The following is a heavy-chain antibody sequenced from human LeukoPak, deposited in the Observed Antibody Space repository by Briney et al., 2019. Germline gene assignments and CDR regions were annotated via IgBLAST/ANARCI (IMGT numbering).Heavy chain of an antibody. CDR3: ARVTLYGESALDY. D-gene: IGHD4-17*01. CDR2: IRGSSSFT. J-gene: IGHJ4*02. V-gene: IGHV3-11*06. CDR1: GFTFSDYY. Sequence: GGSLRLSCAASGFTFSDYYVSWVRQAPGKGLEWVSYIRGSSSFTIYADSVKGRFTISRDNAKNSLYLQMNSLRAEDTAVYYCARVTLYGESALDYWGQGALVTVSS.